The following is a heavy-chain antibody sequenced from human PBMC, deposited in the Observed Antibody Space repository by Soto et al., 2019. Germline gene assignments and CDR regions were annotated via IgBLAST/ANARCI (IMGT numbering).Heavy chain of an antibody. D-gene: IGHD3-22*01. CDR3: ARDFFDSSDYTTNWFDP. CDR2: IYHTGNA. CDR1: GDSISNSRFY. J-gene: IGHJ5*02. V-gene: IGHV4-39*01. Sequence: QLQLQESGPGQVKSSETLSLTCSVSGDSISNSRFYWAWIRQPPGEGLEWIGSIYHTGNAYYNPSRKSRVTISVDTSKNQFSLKLTSVTAADAALYYCARDFFDSSDYTTNWFDPWGQGTLVTVSS.